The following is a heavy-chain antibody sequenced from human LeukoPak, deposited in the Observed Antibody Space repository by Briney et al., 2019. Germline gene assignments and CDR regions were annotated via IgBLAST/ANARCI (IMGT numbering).Heavy chain of an antibody. J-gene: IGHJ5*02. V-gene: IGHV4-61*02. CDR2: VYSSGSA. D-gene: IGHD3/OR15-3a*01. Sequence: SETLSLTCTVSGGSISSGSDYWSWIRQSAGKGLEWIGRVYSSGSANYNPSLKSRLTMAVDTSKNQISLKLASVTAADTAVYYCARDSGFWTFDPWGQGALVTVSS. CDR1: GGSISSGSDY. CDR3: ARDSGFWTFDP.